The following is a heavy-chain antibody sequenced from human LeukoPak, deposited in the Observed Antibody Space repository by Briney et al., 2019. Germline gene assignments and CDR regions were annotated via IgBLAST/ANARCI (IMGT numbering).Heavy chain of an antibody. CDR1: GFTFINYA. CDR2: IGASGGNT. V-gene: IGHV3-23*01. Sequence: PGGSLRLSCAASGFTFINYAMSWVRQAPGKGLGWVSAIGASGGNTYYADSVKGRFTISRDNSKNMLYLQMNSLRAEDTAVYYCAKDRIKDGYNDYWGQGTLVTVSS. J-gene: IGHJ4*02. CDR3: AKDRIKDGYNDY. D-gene: IGHD5-24*01.